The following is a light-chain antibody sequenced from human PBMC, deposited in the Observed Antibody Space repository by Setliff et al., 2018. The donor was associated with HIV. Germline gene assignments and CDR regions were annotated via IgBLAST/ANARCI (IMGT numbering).Light chain of an antibody. J-gene: IGLJ1*01. CDR1: SSNIGSNT. Sequence: QSVLTQPPSASGTPGQKVTISCSGSSSNIGSNTVNWYQQLPGTAPKLLIYSSNVRPSRVPDRFSGSKSGTSASLAISGLQAEEEADYYCAAWDDSLTGYVFGTGTKVTVL. V-gene: IGLV1-44*01. CDR2: SSN. CDR3: AAWDDSLTGYV.